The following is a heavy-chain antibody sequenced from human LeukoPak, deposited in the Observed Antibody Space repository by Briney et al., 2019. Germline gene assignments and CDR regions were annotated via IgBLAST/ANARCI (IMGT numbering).Heavy chain of an antibody. Sequence: PRASVKVSCKASGYTFTGYYMHWVRQAPGQGLEWMGWINPNSGGTNYAQKFQGRVTMTRDTSISTAYMELSRLRSDDTAVYYCAASCGGDCYSPGGYYYYYMDVWGKGTTVTISS. CDR1: GYTFTGYY. CDR3: AASCGGDCYSPGGYYYYYMDV. D-gene: IGHD2-21*02. V-gene: IGHV1-2*02. J-gene: IGHJ6*03. CDR2: INPNSGGT.